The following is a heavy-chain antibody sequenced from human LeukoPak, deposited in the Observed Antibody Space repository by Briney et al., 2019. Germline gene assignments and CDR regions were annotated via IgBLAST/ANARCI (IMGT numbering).Heavy chain of an antibody. D-gene: IGHD6-13*01. CDR1: VFTLCIYA. V-gene: IGHV3-30-3*01. Sequence: GGSLRLSCAPSVFTLCIYAMHWVPEAPHAGLEWGGDISYEGNNIYYTDSVKGRFTISRDNSKNTLYLQINRLRAEDTAVYFFASAAYSSNWYNWFYPWGQGNLVTGSP. J-gene: IGHJ5*02. CDR3: ASAAYSSNWYNWFYP. CDR2: ISYEGNNI.